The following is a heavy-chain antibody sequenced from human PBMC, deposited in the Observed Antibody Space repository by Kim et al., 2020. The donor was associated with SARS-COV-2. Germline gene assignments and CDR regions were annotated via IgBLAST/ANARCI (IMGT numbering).Heavy chain of an antibody. CDR2: IHPNDGGI. Sequence: ASVKVSCKASGYTFTDYYLHWVRQAPGQGLEWMGRIHPNDGGIIYAQKFQGRVTLTRDTSIGTAYMELRSDDTAVYYCAIQHYCGAGSCSAGMVVWGQGT. CDR1: GYTFTDYY. D-gene: IGHD2-15*01. J-gene: IGHJ6*02. CDR3: AIQHYCGAGSCSAGMVV. V-gene: IGHV1-2*06.